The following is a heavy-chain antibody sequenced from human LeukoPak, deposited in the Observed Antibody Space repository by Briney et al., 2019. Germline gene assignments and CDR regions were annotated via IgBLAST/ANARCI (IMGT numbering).Heavy chain of an antibody. CDR3: AMDRPQYGDHDY. J-gene: IGHJ4*02. V-gene: IGHV3-23*01. CDR1: GFTFTSYA. D-gene: IGHD4-17*01. CDR2: ISSSGGNT. Sequence: GGSLRLSCAASGFTFTSYAMSWVRQAPGKGLEWVSAISSSGGNTYYADSVKGRFTISRDNSKNTLFLQMNSLRAEDTAVYYCAMDRPQYGDHDYWGQGTLVTVSS.